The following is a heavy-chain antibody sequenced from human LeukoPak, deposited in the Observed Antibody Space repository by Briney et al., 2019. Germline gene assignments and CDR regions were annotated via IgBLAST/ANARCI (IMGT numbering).Heavy chain of an antibody. Sequence: PGGSLRLSCAASGFTFSSYTINWVRQAPGKGLEWVSSITSSSSYIYYADSVKGRFTISRDNAKNSLYLQMNSLRAEDTAVYYCARAAPGMDVSMKGATFDYWGQGTLVTVSS. D-gene: IGHD1-14*01. CDR3: ARAAPGMDVSMKGATFDY. CDR1: GFTFSSYT. CDR2: ITSSSSYI. V-gene: IGHV3-21*01. J-gene: IGHJ4*02.